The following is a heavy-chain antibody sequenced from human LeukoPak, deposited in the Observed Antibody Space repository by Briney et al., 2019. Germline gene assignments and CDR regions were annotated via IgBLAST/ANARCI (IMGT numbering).Heavy chain of an antibody. CDR1: GFTFSSYW. V-gene: IGHV3-7*03. Sequence: GGSLRLSCAASGFTFSSYWMSWVRQAPGKGLEWVANIKQDGSEKYYAVSVEGRFTISRDNAENSVYLQMNSLRAEDTAIYYCARGFYYWGQGTLVTVSS. J-gene: IGHJ4*02. CDR2: IKQDGSEK. CDR3: ARGFYY.